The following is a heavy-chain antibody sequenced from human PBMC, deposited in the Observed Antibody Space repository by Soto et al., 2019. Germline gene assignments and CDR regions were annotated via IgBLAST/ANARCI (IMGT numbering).Heavy chain of an antibody. CDR3: ERHES. CDR2: SNHSGST. Sequence: PXESLSLSCTVSGGSLSGYTWRWIRQPPGKGLGWIGGSNHSGSTSYNPSRKSRVTISLDTSKNQFSLKLSSVTAADTVVYYCERHESWGEGTLVTAPQ. J-gene: IGHJ5*02. CDR1: GGSLSGYT. V-gene: IGHV4-34*01.